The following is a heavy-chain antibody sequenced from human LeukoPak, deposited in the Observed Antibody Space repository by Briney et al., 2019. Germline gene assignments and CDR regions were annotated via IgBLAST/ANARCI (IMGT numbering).Heavy chain of an antibody. D-gene: IGHD1-1*01. J-gene: IGHJ4*02. CDR1: GFTFSSYS. CDR2: ISYDGSNK. V-gene: IGHV3-30*03. CDR3: ASGRVWNLEY. Sequence: GGSLRLSCAASGFTFSSYSMNWVRQAPGKGLEWVAVISYDGSNKYHADSVKGRFTISRDNSKNTLYLQMNSLRAEDTAVYYCASGRVWNLEYWGQGTPVTVSS.